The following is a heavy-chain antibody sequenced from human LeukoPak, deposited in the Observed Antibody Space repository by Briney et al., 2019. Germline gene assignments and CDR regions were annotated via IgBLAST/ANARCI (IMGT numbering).Heavy chain of an antibody. Sequence: GASVTVSCKASGYTFTSYGISWVRQAPGQGLEWMGRIIPILGIANYAQKFPGRVTITADKSRSTAYMELSSLRSEDTAVYYCARDGMVRGVIDYYGMDVWGQGTTVTVSS. J-gene: IGHJ6*02. CDR3: ARDGMVRGVIDYYGMDV. CDR1: GYTFTSYG. CDR2: IIPILGIA. V-gene: IGHV1-69*04. D-gene: IGHD3-10*01.